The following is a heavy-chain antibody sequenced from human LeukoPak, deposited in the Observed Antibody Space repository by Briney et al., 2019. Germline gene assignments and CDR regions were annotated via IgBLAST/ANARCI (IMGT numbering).Heavy chain of an antibody. V-gene: IGHV3-66*01. Sequence: GESLRLSCAASGLTVSSSYMSWVRQAPGKGLEWVSVIYSDGGTYYADSVKDRFTISRDNSKNTLYLQMNSLKAEDTALYYCARESSWSFDYWGQGTLVTVSS. CDR1: GLTVSSSY. D-gene: IGHD6-13*01. J-gene: IGHJ4*02. CDR2: IYSDGGT. CDR3: ARESSWSFDY.